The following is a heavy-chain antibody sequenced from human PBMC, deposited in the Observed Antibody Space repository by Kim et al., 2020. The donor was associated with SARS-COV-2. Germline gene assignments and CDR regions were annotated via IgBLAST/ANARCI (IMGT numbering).Heavy chain of an antibody. CDR1: GFTFSNYA. CDR2: ISGGGGST. Sequence: GGSLRLSCAASGFTFSNYAMSWVRQAPGKGLEWVSVISGGGGSTYYADSVKGRFTVSRDNSKNTLYLQMNSLRAEDTAVYYCAKDKSPPHGGKTAMGGFGFDPWGQGTLVTVSS. D-gene: IGHD5-18*01. J-gene: IGHJ5*02. V-gene: IGHV3-23*01. CDR3: AKDKSPPHGGKTAMGGFGFDP.